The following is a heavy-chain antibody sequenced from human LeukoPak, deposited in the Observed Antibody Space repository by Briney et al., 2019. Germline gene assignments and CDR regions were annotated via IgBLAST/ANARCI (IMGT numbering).Heavy chain of an antibody. D-gene: IGHD5-18*01. CDR2: INPNTGAT. CDR3: ARRGYSYGCYDY. J-gene: IGHJ4*02. CDR1: GYTFTGYY. Sequence: ASVKVSCKASGYTFTGYYMHWVRQAPGQGLEWMGWINPNTGATNYAQKFQGRVTMTRDTSISAAYMELSRLRSDDTAVYYCARRGYSYGCYDYWGQGTLVTVSS. V-gene: IGHV1-2*02.